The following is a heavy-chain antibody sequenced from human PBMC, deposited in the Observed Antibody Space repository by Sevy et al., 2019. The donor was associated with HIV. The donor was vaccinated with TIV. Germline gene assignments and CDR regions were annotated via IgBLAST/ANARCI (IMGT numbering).Heavy chain of an antibody. CDR1: EFSFSSYS. D-gene: IGHD5-18*01. CDR2: ISSSSSTM. Sequence: GGSLRLSCAASEFSFSSYSMNWVRQAPGQGLEWVSCISSSSSTMYYADSVKGRFTISRDNAKNSLYLQMNTLRAEDTAVYYCARTKSNTAMVSSDYWGQGTLVTVSS. J-gene: IGHJ4*02. CDR3: ARTKSNTAMVSSDY. V-gene: IGHV3-48*01.